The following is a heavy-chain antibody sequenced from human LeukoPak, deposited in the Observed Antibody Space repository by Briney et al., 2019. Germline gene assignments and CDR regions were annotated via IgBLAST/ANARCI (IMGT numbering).Heavy chain of an antibody. D-gene: IGHD2-2*01. CDR3: AKDPRNLVVVVPAAYGSFDY. CDR1: GYTFTSYD. J-gene: IGHJ4*02. V-gene: IGHV1-8*01. CDR2: MNPNSGNT. Sequence: ASVKVSCKASGYTFTSYDINWVRQAAGQGLEWMGWMNPNSGNTGYAQKFQGRVTMTRNTSISTAYMELSSLRSEDTAVYYCAKDPRNLVVVVPAAYGSFDYWGQGTLVTVSS.